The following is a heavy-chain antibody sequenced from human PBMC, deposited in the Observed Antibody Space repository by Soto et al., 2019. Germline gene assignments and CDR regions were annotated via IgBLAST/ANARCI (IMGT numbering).Heavy chain of an antibody. D-gene: IGHD3-9*01. CDR2: ISAYNGNT. CDR3: ARDYGIGGWGSLGDAFDI. CDR1: GYTFTSYG. V-gene: IGHV1-18*01. Sequence: ASVKVSCKASGYTFTSYGISWVRQAPGQGLEWMGWISAYNGNTNYAQKLQGRVTMTTDTSTSTAYMELRSLRSDDTAVYYCARDYGIGGWGSLGDAFDIWGQGTMVTVSS. J-gene: IGHJ3*02.